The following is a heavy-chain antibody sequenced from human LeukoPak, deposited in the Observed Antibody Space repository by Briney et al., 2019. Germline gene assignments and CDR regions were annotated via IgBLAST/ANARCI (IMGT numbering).Heavy chain of an antibody. J-gene: IGHJ4*02. CDR2: INWNGANT. V-gene: IGHV3-20*04. Sequence: GGSLRLSCAASGFTFDDYGMSWVRQAAGKGLEWVSGINWNGANTDYADSVKGRFTISRDNAKNSPYLQMNSLRAEDTALYYCARGFDGNFDYWGQGTLVTVSP. CDR1: GFTFDDYG. CDR3: ARGFDGNFDY. D-gene: IGHD3-9*01.